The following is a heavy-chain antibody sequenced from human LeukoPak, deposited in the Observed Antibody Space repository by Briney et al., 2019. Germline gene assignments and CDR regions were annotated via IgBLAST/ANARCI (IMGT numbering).Heavy chain of an antibody. D-gene: IGHD6-13*01. J-gene: IGHJ5*01. V-gene: IGHV4-31*03. Sequence: KASETLSFTCTVSGGSISSGGYYWSWIRQHPGKGLEWIGYIYYSGSTYYNPSLKSRVTISVDTSKNQFSLKLSSVTAADTAVYYCAKRGSGSHTWFDSWGPGSLVTVSS. CDR2: IYYSGST. CDR1: GGSISSGGYY. CDR3: AKRGSGSHTWFDS.